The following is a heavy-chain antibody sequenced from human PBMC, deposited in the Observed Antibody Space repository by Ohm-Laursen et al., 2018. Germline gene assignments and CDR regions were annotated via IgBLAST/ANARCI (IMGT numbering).Heavy chain of an antibody. Sequence: TLSLTCTVSGGSISSGAYYWNWIRQHPGKGLEWIGNIYYTGSTYYNPSLKSRVTISVDTSENQFSLKLSSVTAADTAVYYCAIRDLGEYAFDIWGQGTMVTVSS. CDR2: IYYTGST. V-gene: IGHV4-31*03. CDR3: AIRDLGEYAFDI. D-gene: IGHD4-17*01. CDR1: GGSISSGAYY. J-gene: IGHJ3*02.